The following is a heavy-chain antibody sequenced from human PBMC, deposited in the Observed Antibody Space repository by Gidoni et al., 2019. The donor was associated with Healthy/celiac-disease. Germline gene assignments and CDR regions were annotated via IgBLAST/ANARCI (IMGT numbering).Heavy chain of an antibody. Sequence: EVQLLESGGGLVQPGGSLRLSCAASGFTLSSYAMSWVRQAPGKGLEWVSAISGSGGSTYYADSVKVRFTISRDNSKNTLYLQMNSLRAEDTAVYYCAKPPYSSGWWYFDYWGQGTLVTVSS. V-gene: IGHV3-23*01. CDR3: AKPPYSSGWWYFDY. D-gene: IGHD6-19*01. CDR2: ISGSGGST. J-gene: IGHJ4*02. CDR1: GFTLSSYA.